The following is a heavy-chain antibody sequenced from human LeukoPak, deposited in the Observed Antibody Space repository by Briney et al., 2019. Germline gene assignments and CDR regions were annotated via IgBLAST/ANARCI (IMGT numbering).Heavy chain of an antibody. CDR1: GFTFSSYS. Sequence: GGSLRLSCAASGFTFSSYSMNWVRQAPGKGLEWVSSISSSSSYIYYADSVEGRFTISRDNAKNSLYLQMNSLRAEDTAVYYCARDMDKLGDYYGMDVWGQGTTVIVSS. CDR3: ARDMDKLGDYYGMDV. CDR2: ISSSSSYI. J-gene: IGHJ6*02. V-gene: IGHV3-21*01. D-gene: IGHD3-16*01.